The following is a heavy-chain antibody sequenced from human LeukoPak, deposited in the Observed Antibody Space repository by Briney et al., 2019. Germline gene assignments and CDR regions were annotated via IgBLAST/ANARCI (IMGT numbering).Heavy chain of an antibody. CDR2: IFYSGGT. CDR1: GGSMSSYY. Sequence: SETLSLTCAVSGGSMSSYYWSWMRQPSGKGLEWIGYIFYSGGTNSNPSLKSRLTISVDTSKNQFSLKLSSVTAADTAVYYCARNSVKIHYYDSSGYRSDPFDYWGQGTLVTVSS. J-gene: IGHJ4*02. CDR3: ARNSVKIHYYDSSGYRSDPFDY. V-gene: IGHV4-59*01. D-gene: IGHD3-22*01.